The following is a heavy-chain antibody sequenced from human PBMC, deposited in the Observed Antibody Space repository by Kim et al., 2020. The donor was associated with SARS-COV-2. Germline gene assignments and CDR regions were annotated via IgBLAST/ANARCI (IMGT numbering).Heavy chain of an antibody. CDR3: ARDESVLMVYEWFDP. J-gene: IGHJ5*02. V-gene: IGHV4-34*01. D-gene: IGHD2-8*01. CDR2: INHSGST. CDR1: GGSFSGYY. Sequence: SETLFLTCAVYGGSFSGYYWSWIRQPPGKGLEWIGEINHSGSTNYNPSLKSRVTISVDTSKNQFSLKLSSVTAADTAVYYCARDESVLMVYEWFDPWGQGTLVTVSS.